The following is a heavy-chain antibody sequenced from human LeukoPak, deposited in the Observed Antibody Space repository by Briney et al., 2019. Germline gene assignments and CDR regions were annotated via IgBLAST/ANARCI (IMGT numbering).Heavy chain of an antibody. CDR1: GFTFDDYA. Sequence: HPGGSLRLSCAASGFTFDDYAMHWVRQAPGKGLEWVSLISWDGGSTYYADSVKGRFTISRGNSKNSLYLQMNSLRAEDTALYYCAKAVPDYWGWQPESLIDWGQGTLVTVSS. J-gene: IGHJ4*02. D-gene: IGHD6-13*01. V-gene: IGHV3-43D*04. CDR2: ISWDGGST. CDR3: AKAVPDYWGWQPESLID.